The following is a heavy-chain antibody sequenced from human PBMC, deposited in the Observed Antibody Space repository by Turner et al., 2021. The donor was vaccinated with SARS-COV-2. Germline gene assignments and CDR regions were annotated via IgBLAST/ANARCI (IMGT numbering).Heavy chain of an antibody. J-gene: IGHJ4*02. CDR3: AREAPLGVNSMAFDY. V-gene: IGHV3-66*01. Sequence: EVQLVESGGGLVQPGGSLRLSCAASGFTVSSNYMSWVRQAPGKGLEWVAVIYSGGSTFYADSVKGRFTISRDNSKNTLYLQMNSLRAEDTAVYYCAREAPLGVNSMAFDYWGQGTLVTVSS. CDR1: GFTVSSNY. D-gene: IGHD3-10*01. CDR2: IYSGGST.